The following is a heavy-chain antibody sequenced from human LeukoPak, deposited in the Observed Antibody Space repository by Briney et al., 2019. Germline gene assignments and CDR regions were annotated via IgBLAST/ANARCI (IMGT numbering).Heavy chain of an antibody. Sequence: AGGSLRLSCSASGFTFSSYAMHWVRQAPGKGLEYVSAISSNGGSTYYADSVKGRFTISRDNSKNTLYLQMSSLRAEDTAVYYCVKDRYGKVGATTRVDYWGQGTLVAVSS. CDR1: GFTFSSYA. D-gene: IGHD1-26*01. J-gene: IGHJ4*02. CDR2: ISSNGGST. CDR3: VKDRYGKVGATTRVDY. V-gene: IGHV3-64D*06.